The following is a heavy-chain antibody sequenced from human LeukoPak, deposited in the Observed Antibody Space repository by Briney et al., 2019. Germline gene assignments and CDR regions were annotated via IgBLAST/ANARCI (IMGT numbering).Heavy chain of an antibody. V-gene: IGHV3-48*03. CDR2: ITISGHTK. Sequence: GFLGLSFAASGFDLSTYEMKLVRPASGEGLEWIADITISGHTKNYADSVKGRFTISRDNARTSLYLQMNSLRVEDTGVYYCARGDPHADLWGQGTLVTVSS. CDR3: ARGDPHADL. J-gene: IGHJ5*02. CDR1: GFDLSTYE.